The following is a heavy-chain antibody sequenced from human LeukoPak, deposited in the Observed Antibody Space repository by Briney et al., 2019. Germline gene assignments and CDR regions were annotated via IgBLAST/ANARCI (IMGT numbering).Heavy chain of an antibody. V-gene: IGHV4-34*01. CDR1: GGPFSGYY. D-gene: IGHD2-2*01. J-gene: IGHJ5*01. CDR2: INHSGST. CDR3: ASSPRLTTSWFLFDS. Sequence: SETLSLTCAVYGGPFSGYYWSWIRQPPGKGLEWIGEINHSGSTNYNPSLKTRLHLSVDTSKNRFSLKLSSVTAADTAVYYCASSPRLTTSWFLFDSWGHGTLVTVSS.